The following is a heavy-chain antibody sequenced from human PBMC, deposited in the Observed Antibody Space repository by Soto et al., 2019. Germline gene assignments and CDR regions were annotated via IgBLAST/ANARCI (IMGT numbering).Heavy chain of an antibody. CDR2: VPYDGSNT. CDR3: ARAQYYDFWSAFDP. CDR1: GFTFSSYA. Sequence: PGGSLRLSCAASGFTFSSYAMHWVRQAPGKGLEWVALVPYDGSNTYYADSVKGRFTISRDNSKSTLYLQMNSLRAEDTAVYYCARAQYYDFWSAFDPWGQGTLVTVSS. V-gene: IGHV3-30-3*01. D-gene: IGHD3-3*01. J-gene: IGHJ5*02.